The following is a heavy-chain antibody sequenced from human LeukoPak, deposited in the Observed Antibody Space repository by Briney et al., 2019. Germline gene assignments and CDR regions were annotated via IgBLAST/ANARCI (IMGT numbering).Heavy chain of an antibody. V-gene: IGHV3-23*01. Sequence: AGGSLRLSCAASGFTFSSYVMTWVRQAPGKGLEWVSAISGSGGSTDSADSVKGRFTISRDNSKNMLYLQMDSLRAEDTAVYYCVLGGDCLGYWGQGTLVTVSS. D-gene: IGHD2-21*02. J-gene: IGHJ4*02. CDR2: ISGSGGST. CDR1: GFTFSSYV. CDR3: VLGGDCLGY.